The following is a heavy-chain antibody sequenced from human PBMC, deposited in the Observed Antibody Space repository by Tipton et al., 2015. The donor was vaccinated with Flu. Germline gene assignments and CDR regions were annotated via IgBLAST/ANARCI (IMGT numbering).Heavy chain of an antibody. J-gene: IGHJ4*02. V-gene: IGHV3-23*01. CDR1: GFTFSNYA. Sequence: CAASGFTFSNYAMSWVRQAPGKGLEWVSTINASGGTRDYADSARGRFTISRDNSKSTLYLQMNSPRAEDTAIYYCAKDGEVAQRYYFDHWGQGTLVTVSS. CDR2: INASGGTR. D-gene: IGHD5-24*01. CDR3: AKDGEVAQRYYFDH.